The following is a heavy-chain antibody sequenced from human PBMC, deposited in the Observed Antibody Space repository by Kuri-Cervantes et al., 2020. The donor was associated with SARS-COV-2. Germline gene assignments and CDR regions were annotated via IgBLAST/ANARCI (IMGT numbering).Heavy chain of an antibody. D-gene: IGHD4-11*01. CDR3: ARRLPYYFDY. V-gene: IGHV4-34*01. J-gene: IGHJ4*02. Sequence: GSLRLSCAVYGGSFSGYYWSWIRQPPGEGLEWIGEINHSGSTNYNPSLKSRVTISVDTSKNQFSLKLSSVTAADTAVYYCARRLPYYFDYWGQGTLVTVSS. CDR2: INHSGST. CDR1: GGSFSGYY.